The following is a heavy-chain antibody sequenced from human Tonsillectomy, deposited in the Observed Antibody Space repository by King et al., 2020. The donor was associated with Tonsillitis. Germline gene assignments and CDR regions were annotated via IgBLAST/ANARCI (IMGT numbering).Heavy chain of an antibody. D-gene: IGHD5-12*01. J-gene: IGHJ3*02. Sequence: QVQLQESGPGLVKPSETLSLTCTVSGGSISSYYWSWIRQPPGKGLEWIGYIYYSGSTNYNPSLKSRVTISVDTSKNQFSLKLSSVTAADTAGYYCARGSDSGYDLYAFDIWGQGTMVTVSS. CDR1: GGSISSYY. V-gene: IGHV4-59*01. CDR2: IYYSGST. CDR3: ARGSDSGYDLYAFDI.